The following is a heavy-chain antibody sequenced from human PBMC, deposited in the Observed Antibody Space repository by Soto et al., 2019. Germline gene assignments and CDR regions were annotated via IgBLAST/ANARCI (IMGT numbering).Heavy chain of an antibody. CDR1: GFTFSSYG. V-gene: IGHV3-33*01. CDR2: IWYDGSNK. Sequence: QVQLVESGGGVVQPGRSLRLSCAASGFTFSSYGMHWVRQAPGKGLEWVAVIWYDGSNKYYADPVKGRFTISRDNSKNTLYLQMNSLRAEDTAVYYCARAGTTGTTTTRMIGGHWGQGTLVTVSS. D-gene: IGHD1-1*01. J-gene: IGHJ4*02. CDR3: ARAGTTGTTTTRMIGGH.